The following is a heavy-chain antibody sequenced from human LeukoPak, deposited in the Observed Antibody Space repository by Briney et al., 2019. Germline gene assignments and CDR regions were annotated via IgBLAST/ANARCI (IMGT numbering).Heavy chain of an antibody. CDR1: GFTFSSYG. V-gene: IGHV3-30*18. D-gene: IGHD2-2*01. CDR3: AKGCRTSCAGGFDY. J-gene: IGHJ4*02. Sequence: PGGSLRLSCAASGFTFSSYGMHWVRQAPGKGLEWVAVISYDGSNKYYADSVKGRFTISRDNSKNTLYLQMNSLRAEDTAVYYCAKGCRTSCAGGFDYWGQGTLVTVSS. CDR2: ISYDGSNK.